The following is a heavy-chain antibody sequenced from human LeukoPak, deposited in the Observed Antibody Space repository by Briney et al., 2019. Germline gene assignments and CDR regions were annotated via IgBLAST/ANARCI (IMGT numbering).Heavy chain of an antibody. CDR2: IYPSGGRT. V-gene: IGHV1-46*01. CDR1: GYTFTGYN. CDR3: ARDGPGIDY. Sequence: GASVKVSCKASGYTFTGYNMHWVRQAPGQGLEWMGIIYPSGGRTNYAQKFQGRVTMTRDTSTSTVYMDLSSLRSEDTAVYYCARDGPGIDYWGQGTLVTVSS. D-gene: IGHD3-10*01. J-gene: IGHJ4*02.